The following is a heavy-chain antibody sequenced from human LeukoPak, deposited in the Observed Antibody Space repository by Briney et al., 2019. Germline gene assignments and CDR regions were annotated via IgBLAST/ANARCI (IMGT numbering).Heavy chain of an antibody. D-gene: IGHD6-19*01. CDR3: ARDHDIAVAGLFDY. Sequence: HPGGSLRLSCAASGFTFSSYGMHWVRQAPGKGLEWVAFIRYDGSNKYYADSVKGRFTISRDNSKNTLYLQMNSLRAEDTAMYYCARDHDIAVAGLFDYWGQGTLVTVSS. J-gene: IGHJ4*02. CDR2: IRYDGSNK. V-gene: IGHV3-30*02. CDR1: GFTFSSYG.